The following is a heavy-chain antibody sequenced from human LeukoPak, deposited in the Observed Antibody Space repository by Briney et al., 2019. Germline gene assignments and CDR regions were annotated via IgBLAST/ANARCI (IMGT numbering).Heavy chain of an antibody. CDR1: GGSFSGYY. Sequence: PSETLSLTCAVYGGSFSGYYWSWIRQPPGNGLEWIGEINHSGSTNYNPSLKSRVTISVDTSKNQFSLKLSSVTAADTAVYYCARDSRAYFDYWGQGTLVTVSS. V-gene: IGHV4-34*01. D-gene: IGHD2-15*01. CDR3: ARDSRAYFDY. J-gene: IGHJ4*02. CDR2: INHSGST.